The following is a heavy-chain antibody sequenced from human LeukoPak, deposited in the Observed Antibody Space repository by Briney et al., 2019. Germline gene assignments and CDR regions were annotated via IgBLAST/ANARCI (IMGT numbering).Heavy chain of an antibody. D-gene: IGHD3-10*01. J-gene: IGHJ4*02. CDR2: ISSSSSYI. Sequence: GGSLRLSRAASGFTFSSYSMNWVRQAPGKGLEWVSSISSSSSYIYYADSVRGRFTISRDNAKNSLYLQMNSLRAEDTAVYYCVRGVNSPFDYWGQGTLVTVSS. CDR1: GFTFSSYS. V-gene: IGHV3-21*01. CDR3: VRGVNSPFDY.